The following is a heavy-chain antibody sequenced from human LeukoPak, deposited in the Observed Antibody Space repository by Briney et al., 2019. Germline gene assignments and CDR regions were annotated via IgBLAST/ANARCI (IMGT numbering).Heavy chain of an antibody. CDR2: IRYDGRSK. J-gene: IGHJ4*02. Sequence: GGSLRLSCAASGFTFSSYGMHWVRQAPGKGLEWMAFIRYDGRSKYYADSVQGRFTISRDTSKNTVYLQMNSLKVEDTAVYYCAKDQDLYCSGGSCFSTLDYRGQGTLVTVSS. CDR1: GFTFSSYG. V-gene: IGHV3-30*02. CDR3: AKDQDLYCSGGSCFSTLDY. D-gene: IGHD2-15*01.